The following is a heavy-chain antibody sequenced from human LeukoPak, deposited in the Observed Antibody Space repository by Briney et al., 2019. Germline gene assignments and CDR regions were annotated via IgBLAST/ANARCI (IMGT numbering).Heavy chain of an antibody. CDR1: GFIFSTYG. J-gene: IGHJ4*02. Sequence: GGSLRLSCAASGFIFSTYGMHWVRQAPGKGLEWVTFIQDDGSDKYYADSVRGRFTISRDNSRNTLYLQMNSLRPEDTAVYYCAKDPARGQLGIFDFWGRGALVTVSS. D-gene: IGHD6-6*01. V-gene: IGHV3-30*02. CDR3: AKDPARGQLGIFDF. CDR2: IQDDGSDK.